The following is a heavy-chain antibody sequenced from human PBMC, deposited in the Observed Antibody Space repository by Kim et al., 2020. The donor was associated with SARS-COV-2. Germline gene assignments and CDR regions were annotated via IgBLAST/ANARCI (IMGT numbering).Heavy chain of an antibody. D-gene: IGHD6-19*01. Sequence: NTRYSQTFTARVSITRDTSATTAYLELSGLRSEDTAVYYCAREAVAGSFDHWGQGTLVTVSS. CDR2: NT. V-gene: IGHV1-3*01. CDR3: AREAVAGSFDH. J-gene: IGHJ4*02.